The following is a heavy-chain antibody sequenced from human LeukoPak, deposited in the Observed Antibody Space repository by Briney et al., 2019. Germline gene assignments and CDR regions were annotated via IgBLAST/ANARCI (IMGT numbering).Heavy chain of an antibody. V-gene: IGHV5-51*01. D-gene: IGHD6-19*01. CDR1: GYSFTTYW. CDR3: ARLVEGSGWYFDY. Sequence: GESLKISCKGSGYSFTTYWIGWVRQMPGKGLEWMGIIYPGDSDTRYSPSFQGQVTISADKSISAAYLQWSSLRASDTAMYYCARLVEGSGWYFDYWGQGTLVTVSS. CDR2: IYPGDSDT. J-gene: IGHJ4*02.